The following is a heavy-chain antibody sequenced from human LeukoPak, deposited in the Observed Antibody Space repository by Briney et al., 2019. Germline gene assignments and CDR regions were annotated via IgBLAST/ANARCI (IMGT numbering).Heavy chain of an antibody. CDR2: INHSGST. Sequence: TSETLSLTCAVYGGSFSGYYWSWIRQPPGKRLEWIGEINHSGSTNYNPSLKSRVTISVDTSKNQFSLKLSSVTAADTAVSYCAGGYSGYGYRPRKPPGYWGQGTLVTVSS. CDR3: AGGYSGYGYRPRKPPGY. V-gene: IGHV4-34*01. J-gene: IGHJ4*02. CDR1: GGSFSGYY. D-gene: IGHD5-12*01.